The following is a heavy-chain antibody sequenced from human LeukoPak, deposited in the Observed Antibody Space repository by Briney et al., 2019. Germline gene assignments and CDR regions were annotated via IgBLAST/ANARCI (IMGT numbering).Heavy chain of an antibody. CDR1: GYTFTSYG. J-gene: IGHJ4*02. CDR3: ARDSGEIYDSSGYYPEDY. V-gene: IGHV1-18*01. Sequence: GASVKVSCKASGYTFTSYGIGWVRQAPGQGLEWMGWISAYNGNTNYAQKLQGRVTMTTDTSTSTAYMELRSLRSDDTAVYYCARDSGEIYDSSGYYPEDYWGQGTLVTVSS. CDR2: ISAYNGNT. D-gene: IGHD3-22*01.